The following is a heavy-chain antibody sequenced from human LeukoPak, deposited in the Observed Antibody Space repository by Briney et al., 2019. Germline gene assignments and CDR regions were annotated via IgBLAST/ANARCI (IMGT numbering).Heavy chain of an antibody. CDR2: NSSSSSYI. Sequence: PGGSLRLSCAASGFTFSSYSMNWVRQAPGKGLEWVSSNSSSSSYIYYADSVKGRFTISRDNAKNSLYLQMNSLRAEDTAVYYCARKGYCSSTSCYHFDYWGQGTLVTVSS. V-gene: IGHV3-21*01. J-gene: IGHJ4*02. CDR1: GFTFSSYS. D-gene: IGHD2-2*01. CDR3: ARKGYCSSTSCYHFDY.